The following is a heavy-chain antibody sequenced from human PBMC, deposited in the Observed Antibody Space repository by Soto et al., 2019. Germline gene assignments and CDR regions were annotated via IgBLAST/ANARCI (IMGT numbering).Heavy chain of an antibody. CDR3: AREMPGYGSNSACLPGY. CDR1: GYTFTNFG. D-gene: IGHD2-2*03. V-gene: IGHV1-18*01. Sequence: QVQLVQSGAEVKKPGASVKVSCKASGYTFTNFGLIWVRQAPGQGPEWMGWVSADNGKTIYAQKLQGRVTMTSDTSTSTVYMELRSLRSDDTAMCYCAREMPGYGSNSACLPGYWGQGTQVTVSS. CDR2: VSADNGKT. J-gene: IGHJ4*02.